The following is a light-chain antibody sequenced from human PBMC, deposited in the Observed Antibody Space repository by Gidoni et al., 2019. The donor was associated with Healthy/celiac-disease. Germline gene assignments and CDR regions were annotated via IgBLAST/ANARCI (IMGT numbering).Light chain of an antibody. Sequence: DIQMTQSPSSLSASVGDRVTITCRASQSISSYLNWYQQKPGKAPKLLIYAASSLQSGVPSRFSGSGSGTDFTLTISSLQPEDFATYYCQQCYSTLLTFXXXTRVEIK. J-gene: IGKJ1*01. CDR2: AAS. CDR3: QQCYSTLLT. CDR1: QSISSY. V-gene: IGKV1-39*01.